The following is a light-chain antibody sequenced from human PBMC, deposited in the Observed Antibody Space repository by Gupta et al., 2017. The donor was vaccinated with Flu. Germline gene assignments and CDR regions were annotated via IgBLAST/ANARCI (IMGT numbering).Light chain of an antibody. J-gene: IGLJ3*02. CDR3: QTWGPGIRV. CDR1: SGQTDYD. Sequence: QPVFTQSPSASASPGSSVKLTCLLRSGQTDYDIAWHQQQPQKGHRYLMKVDNDGSHSKGDGIPDRFSGSTSGAERYLSISSLQVEDEADYYCQTWGPGIRVFGGGTKLTGL. CDR2: VDNDGSH. V-gene: IGLV4-69*01.